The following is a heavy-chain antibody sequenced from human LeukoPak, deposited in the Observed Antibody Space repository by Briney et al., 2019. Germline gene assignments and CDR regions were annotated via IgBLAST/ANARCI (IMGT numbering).Heavy chain of an antibody. V-gene: IGHV3-33*08. CDR1: GFTFSSYA. D-gene: IGHD4-17*01. CDR3: ASPTVTARAFDV. J-gene: IGHJ3*01. Sequence: GGSLRLSCSASGFTFSSYAMHWVRQAPGKGLEWVAIIWYDGSEEYYADSVKGRFTISRDNSKNTLYLQMNSLRAEDTAMYYYASPTVTARAFDVWGQGTMVTVSS. CDR2: IWYDGSEE.